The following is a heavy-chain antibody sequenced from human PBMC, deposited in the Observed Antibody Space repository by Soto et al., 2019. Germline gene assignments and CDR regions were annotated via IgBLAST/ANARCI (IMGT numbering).Heavy chain of an antibody. D-gene: IGHD6-19*01. CDR1: GGPITRRTYS. CDR3: ARHDGFSSGWIFDY. J-gene: IGHJ4*01. CDR2: IYYHGNT. V-gene: IGHV4-39*01. Sequence: PSETLSLTRAVSGGPITRRTYSWGWIRQPPWKTLEWIGTIYYHGNTYSNPSLKSRVTISVDTSNNQLSLKLRSVTAADTAVYYCARHDGFSSGWIFDYWGHGTLVTVSS.